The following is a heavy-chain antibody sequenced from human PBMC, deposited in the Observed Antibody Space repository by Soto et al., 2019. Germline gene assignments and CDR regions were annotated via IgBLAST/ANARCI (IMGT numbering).Heavy chain of an antibody. J-gene: IGHJ3*02. Sequence: QVQLVQSGAEVKKPGSSVKVSCKASGGTFSSYAISWVRQAPGQGIEWMGGIIPIFGTANYAQQFQGRVTITADESTSKAYMELSSLRSEDTAVYYCARGDYGGNVGAFDIWGQGTMVTVSS. D-gene: IGHD4-17*01. CDR1: GGTFSSYA. CDR2: IIPIFGTA. V-gene: IGHV1-69*01. CDR3: ARGDYGGNVGAFDI.